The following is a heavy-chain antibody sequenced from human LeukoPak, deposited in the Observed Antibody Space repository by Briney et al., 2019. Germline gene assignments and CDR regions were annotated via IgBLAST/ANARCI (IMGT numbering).Heavy chain of an antibody. CDR1: GFTFSSYA. CDR2: IDGRGGDT. D-gene: IGHD1-14*01. V-gene: IGHV3-23*01. J-gene: IGHJ4*02. Sequence: GASLRLSCAASGFTFSSYAMSWVRQAPGKGVECVSTIDGRGGDTYYADSVKGRFTISRDNSRNTVYLQMNRLRAEDTAVYYCAKDRAGTPWADWGQGTLVTVSS. CDR3: AKDRAGTPWAD.